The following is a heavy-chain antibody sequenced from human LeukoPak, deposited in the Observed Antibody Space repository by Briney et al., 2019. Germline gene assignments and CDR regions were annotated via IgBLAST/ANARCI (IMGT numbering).Heavy chain of an antibody. CDR3: ARGSPWGYCSSTSCSLFDY. V-gene: IGHV5-51*01. J-gene: IGHJ4*02. CDR2: IYPGDSDT. D-gene: IGHD2-2*01. Sequence: GESLKISCKGSGYSFTSYWIGWVRQMPGKGLEWMGIIYPGDSDTRYSPSFQGQVTISADKSISTAYLQWSSLKASDTAMYYCARGSPWGYCSSTSCSLFDYWGQGTLVTVSS. CDR1: GYSFTSYW.